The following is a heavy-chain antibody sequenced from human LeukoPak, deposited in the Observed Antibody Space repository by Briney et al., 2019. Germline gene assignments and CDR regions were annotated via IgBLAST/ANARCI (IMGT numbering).Heavy chain of an antibody. Sequence: PGGSLRLSCAASGFTFDDYAMHWVRQAPGKGLEWVSLISGDGGSTYYTDSVKGRFTFSRDNSKQTLFMQMNSLRPEDTAVYYCGRGPGRVSGTTKLHDYWGQRTLVTVSS. CDR2: ISGDGGST. J-gene: IGHJ4*02. CDR1: GFTFDDYA. D-gene: IGHD1-7*01. V-gene: IGHV3-43*02. CDR3: GRGPGRVSGTTKLHDY.